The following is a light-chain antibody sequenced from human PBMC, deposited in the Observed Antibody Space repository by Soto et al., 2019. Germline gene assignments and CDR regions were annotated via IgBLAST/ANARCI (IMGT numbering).Light chain of an antibody. CDR3: QQYSNWPPIT. Sequence: EVVMTQSPATLSVSPGERATLSCRASQSVSSNLAWYQQKPGQAPRLLIHGASTRATGIPARFSGSGSGTEFSLTINSLQSEDFAVYYCQQYSNWPPITFGQGTRLEIK. CDR2: GAS. J-gene: IGKJ5*01. CDR1: QSVSSN. V-gene: IGKV3-15*01.